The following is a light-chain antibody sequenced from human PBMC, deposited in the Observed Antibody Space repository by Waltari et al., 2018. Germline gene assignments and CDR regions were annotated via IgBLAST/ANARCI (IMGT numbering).Light chain of an antibody. J-gene: IGKJ1*01. V-gene: IGKV3-11*01. Sequence: EIVLTQSPATLSLSPGERATLSCRASQSVSSSLAWYQQTPGQAPRLLIYDASNRATGIPARFSGSRSGTDFTLTISSLEPEDFTVYYCQQCGSSPWTFGQGTRVEIK. CDR3: QQCGSSPWT. CDR2: DAS. CDR1: QSVSSS.